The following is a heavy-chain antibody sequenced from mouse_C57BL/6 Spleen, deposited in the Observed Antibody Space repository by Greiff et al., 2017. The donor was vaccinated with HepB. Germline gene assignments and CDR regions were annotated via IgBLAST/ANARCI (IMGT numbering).Heavy chain of an antibody. V-gene: IGHV1-69*01. CDR3: ARPPHNGSSSWYFDV. J-gene: IGHJ1*03. CDR1: GYTFTSYW. CDR2: IDPSDSYT. Sequence: VQLQQPGAELVMPGASVKLSCKASGYTFTSYWMHWVKQRPGQGLEWIGEIDPSDSYTNYNQKFKGKSTLTVDKSSSTAYMQRSSLTSENTAVYYCARPPHNGSSSWYFDVWGTGTTVTVSS. D-gene: IGHD1-1*01.